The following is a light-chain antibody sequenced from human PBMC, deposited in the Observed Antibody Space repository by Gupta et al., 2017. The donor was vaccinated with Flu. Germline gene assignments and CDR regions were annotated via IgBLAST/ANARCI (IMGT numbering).Light chain of an antibody. CDR2: KAS. J-gene: IGKJ1*01. V-gene: IGKV1-5*03. CDR1: HSISSW. Sequence: PSTLSATVGGRVSKTVLSSHSISSWLAWYQQKPGKAPKLLIYKASRRESGVPSRFSGSGSGTEFALTISSLQPDDFATYYCQQYYSYSRTFGQGTKVEIK. CDR3: QQYYSYSRT.